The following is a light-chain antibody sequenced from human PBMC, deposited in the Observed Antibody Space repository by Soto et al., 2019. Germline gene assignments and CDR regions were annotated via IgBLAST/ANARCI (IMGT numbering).Light chain of an antibody. Sequence: QAVLNHPASVCGPPGQSIPISCNGNSNDVGAYNYVSWYQQHPGKAPRLMIYDVNNRPSGVSNRFSGSKSGNTASLTISGLQAEDEADYYCSSYTSSSTYVFGTGTKVTVL. CDR2: DVN. CDR3: SSYTSSSTYV. J-gene: IGLJ1*01. CDR1: SNDVGAYNY. V-gene: IGLV2-14*03.